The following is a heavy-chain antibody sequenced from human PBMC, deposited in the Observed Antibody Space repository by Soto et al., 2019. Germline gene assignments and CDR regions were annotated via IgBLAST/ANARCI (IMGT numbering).Heavy chain of an antibody. CDR2: TNTGGTT. Sequence: GGSLRLSCAASGFTVNSNYMSWVRQAPGEGLQWVSITNTGGTTYYADSVKGRFTVSRDNSKDTLYLQMNSLRAEDTAVYYCAKGDGFILAVWGQGTTVTVSS. V-gene: IGHV3-53*01. J-gene: IGHJ6*02. D-gene: IGHD1-26*01. CDR1: GFTVNSNY. CDR3: AKGDGFILAV.